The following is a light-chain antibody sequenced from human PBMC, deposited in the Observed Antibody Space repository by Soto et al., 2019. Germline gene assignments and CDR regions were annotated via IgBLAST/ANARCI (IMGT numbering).Light chain of an antibody. V-gene: IGKV3-20*01. CDR1: QSVGIN. Sequence: EIVLSQCPGTLSLSQGGRTTISCRAGQSVGINLAWSQQKPGRAPRVVVYGASNRATGIPDRFSGSGAGTDFTLTISRLEREDFAVYYCQQYGSSGTFGQGTKVEI. CDR3: QQYGSSGT. CDR2: GAS. J-gene: IGKJ1*01.